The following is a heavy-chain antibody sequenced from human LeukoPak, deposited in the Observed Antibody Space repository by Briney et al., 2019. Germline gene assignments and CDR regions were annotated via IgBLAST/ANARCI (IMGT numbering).Heavy chain of an antibody. CDR2: IRSKAYGGTT. CDR3: TRDPGIVGAQGAFDI. V-gene: IGHV3-49*03. CDR1: GFTFGDYA. Sequence: QPGGSLRLSCTASGFTFGDYAMSWFRQAPRKGLEWVGFIRSKAYGGTTEYAASVKGRFTISRDDSKSIAYLQMNSLKTEDTAVYYCTRDPGIVGAQGAFDIWGQGTMVTVSS. D-gene: IGHD1-26*01. J-gene: IGHJ3*02.